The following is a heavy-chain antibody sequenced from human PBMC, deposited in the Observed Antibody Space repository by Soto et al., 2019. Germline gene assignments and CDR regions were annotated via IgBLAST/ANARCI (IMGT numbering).Heavy chain of an antibody. CDR2: ISGSGGST. CDR1: GFTFSSYA. V-gene: IGHV3-23*01. CDR3: AKDPGPTSLPVYYYYGMDV. J-gene: IGHJ6*02. Sequence: EVQLLESGGGLVQPGGSLRLSCAASGFTFSSYAMSWVRQAPGKGLEWVSAISGSGGSTYYADSVKGRFTISRDNSKNTLYLQMNSLRAEDTAVYYCAKDPGPTSLPVYYYYGMDVWGQGTTVTVSS.